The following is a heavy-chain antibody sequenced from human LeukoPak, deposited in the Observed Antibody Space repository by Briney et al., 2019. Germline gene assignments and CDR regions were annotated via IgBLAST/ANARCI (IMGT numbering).Heavy chain of an antibody. CDR2: INAGNGNT. CDR3: ARDRSSGWYLRTARFGFDP. D-gene: IGHD6-19*01. V-gene: IGHV1-3*01. Sequence: ASVKVSCKASGYTFTSYAMHWVRQAPGQRLEWMGWINAGNGNTKYSQKFQGRVTITRDTSASTAYMELSSLRSEDTAVYYRARDRSSGWYLRTARFGFDPWGQGTLVTVSS. CDR1: GYTFTSYA. J-gene: IGHJ5*02.